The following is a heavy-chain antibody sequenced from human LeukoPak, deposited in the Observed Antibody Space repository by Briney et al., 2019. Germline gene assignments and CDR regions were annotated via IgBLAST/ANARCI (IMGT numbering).Heavy chain of an antibody. CDR2: IYYSGIT. CDR1: GGSISSGDYY. D-gene: IGHD3-22*01. CDR3: ARAYYYDSSGLDV. Sequence: SSETLSLTCTVSGGSISSGDYYWSWIRQPPGKGLEWIGYIYYSGITYYNPSLKSRVTISVDTSKNQFSLKLSSVTAADTAVSYCARAYYYDSSGLDVWGKGTTVTVSS. J-gene: IGHJ6*04. V-gene: IGHV4-30-4*08.